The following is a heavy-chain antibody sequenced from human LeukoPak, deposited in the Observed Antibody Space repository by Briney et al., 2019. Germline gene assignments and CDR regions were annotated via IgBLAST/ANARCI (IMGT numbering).Heavy chain of an antibody. J-gene: IGHJ6*03. V-gene: IGHV4-61*02. CDR3: ARDFAAAGPQPGADYYMDV. D-gene: IGHD6-13*01. CDR2: IYTSGST. Sequence: SETLSLTCTVSGGSISSGSYYWSWIRQPAGKGLEWIGRIYTSGSTNYNPSLKSRVTISVDTSKNQFSLKLSSATAADTAVYYCARDFAAAGPQPGADYYMDVWGKGTTVTVSS. CDR1: GGSISSGSYY.